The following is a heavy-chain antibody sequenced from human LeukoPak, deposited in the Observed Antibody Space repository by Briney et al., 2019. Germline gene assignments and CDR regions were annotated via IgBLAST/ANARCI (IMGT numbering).Heavy chain of an antibody. D-gene: IGHD2-8*01. V-gene: IGHV4-59*08. CDR2: GFCSRMT. CDR1: GGSISSYS. J-gene: IGHJ4*02. Sequence: ADTLSLTCTVSGGSISSYSWSWIRQPPGRGLEWIGYGFCSRMTNHNPSLQSRVNMSEDTTNNQFSLKLSSVTAADTAVYYCARHVYCTNGICSDYWGQGTLVT. CDR3: ARHVYCTNGICSDY.